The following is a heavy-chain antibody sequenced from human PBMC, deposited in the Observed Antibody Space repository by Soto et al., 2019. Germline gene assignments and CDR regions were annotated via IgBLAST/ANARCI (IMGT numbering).Heavy chain of an antibody. CDR2: ISYDGSNK. CDR3: ARDRVTMVRGVIITTWFDP. D-gene: IGHD3-10*01. CDR1: GFTFSSYA. J-gene: IGHJ5*02. Sequence: QVQLVESGGGVVQPGRSLRLSCAASGFTFSSYAMHWVRQAPGKGLEWVAVISYDGSNKYYADSVKGRFTISRDNSKNTLYLQLNGLSAEDTAVYYCARDRVTMVRGVIITTWFDPWGQETLVTVSS. V-gene: IGHV3-30-3*01.